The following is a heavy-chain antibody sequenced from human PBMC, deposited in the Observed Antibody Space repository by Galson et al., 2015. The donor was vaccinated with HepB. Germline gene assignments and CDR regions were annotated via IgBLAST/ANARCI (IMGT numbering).Heavy chain of an antibody. V-gene: IGHV1-8*01. J-gene: IGHJ6*02. CDR3: ARMFEWCSSTSCYGEGGAYYYGMDV. Sequence: SVKVSCKASGYTFTSYDINWVRQATGQGLEWMGWMNPNSGNTGYAQKFQGRVTMTRNTSISTAYMELSSLRSEDTAVYYCARMFEWCSSTSCYGEGGAYYYGMDVWGQGTTVTVSS. CDR2: MNPNSGNT. CDR1: GYTFTSYD. D-gene: IGHD2-2*01.